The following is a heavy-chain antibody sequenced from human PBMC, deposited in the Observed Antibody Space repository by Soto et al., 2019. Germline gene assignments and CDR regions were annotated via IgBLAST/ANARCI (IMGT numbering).Heavy chain of an antibody. CDR3: ASVVVVAAIDAFDI. Sequence: QVQLVQSGAEVKKPGSSVKVSCKASGGTFSSYTISWVRQAPGQGLEWMGRIIPILGIVNYAQKFQGRVTITADKSTSTAYMELSSLRSEDTAVYYCASVVVVAAIDAFDIWGQGTMVTVSS. CDR2: IIPILGIV. V-gene: IGHV1-69*02. J-gene: IGHJ3*02. D-gene: IGHD2-15*01. CDR1: GGTFSSYT.